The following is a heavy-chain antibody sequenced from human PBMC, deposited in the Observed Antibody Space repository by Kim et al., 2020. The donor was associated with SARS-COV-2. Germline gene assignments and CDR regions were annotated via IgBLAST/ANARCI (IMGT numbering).Heavy chain of an antibody. CDR1: GYTFTSYA. CDR3: ARDRGAVANTLNWFDP. J-gene: IGHJ5*01. D-gene: IGHD6-19*01. CDR2: INTNTGNP. V-gene: IGHV7-4-1*02. Sequence: ASVKVSCKASGYTFTSYAINWVRQAPGQGLEWMGWINTNTGNPTFAQGFTGRFVFSLDTSVSTAYLQISSLKAVDTAVYYCARDRGAVANTLNWFDPWGQGTLVTVSS.